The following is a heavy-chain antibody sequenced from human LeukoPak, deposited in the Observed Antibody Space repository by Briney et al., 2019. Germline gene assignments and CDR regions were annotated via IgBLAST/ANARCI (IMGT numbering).Heavy chain of an antibody. CDR1: GFTFSSYA. CDR3: ARPGYSSSWYFDY. J-gene: IGHJ4*02. CDR2: ISGSGGST. Sequence: GGSLRLSCAASGFTFSSYAMSWVRQAPGKGLEWVSAISGSGGSTYYADSVKGRFTISRDNSKNTLHLQMNSLRAEDTAVYYCARPGYSSSWYFDYWGQGTLVTVSS. V-gene: IGHV3-23*01. D-gene: IGHD6-13*01.